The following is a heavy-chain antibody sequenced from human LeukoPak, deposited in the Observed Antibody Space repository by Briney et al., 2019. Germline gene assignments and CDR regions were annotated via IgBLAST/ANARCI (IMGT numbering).Heavy chain of an antibody. CDR2: IDTSGDT. CDR1: GFTFSSYD. CDR3: VRSAIVVGNGMDV. D-gene: IGHD1-26*01. Sequence: GGSLRLSCAASGFTFSSYDMHWVRQAPGKGLEWVSSIDTSGDTYFSGALKGRFSISRDDAKTSLYLQMNSLRAGDTAVYYCVRSAIVVGNGMDVGGQGTTVTVSS. V-gene: IGHV3-13*01. J-gene: IGHJ6*02.